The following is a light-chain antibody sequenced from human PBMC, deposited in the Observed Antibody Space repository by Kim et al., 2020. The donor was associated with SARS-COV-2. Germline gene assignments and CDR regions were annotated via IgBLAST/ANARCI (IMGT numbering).Light chain of an antibody. V-gene: IGLV3-21*04. J-gene: IGLJ1*01. CDR1: NIEDKS. Sequence: APRPTARVTCAGENIEDKSVHWYQQKAGQAPVLVITYDRDRPSGIPERFSGSNSENTATLTISRVEAGDEADYYCQVWDDSTDHYVFGTGTKVTVL. CDR3: QVWDDSTDHYV. CDR2: YDR.